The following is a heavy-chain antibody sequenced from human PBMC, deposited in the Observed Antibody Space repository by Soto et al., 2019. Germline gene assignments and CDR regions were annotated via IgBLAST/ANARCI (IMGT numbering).Heavy chain of an antibody. CDR2: IYYSGST. CDR1: GGSISSSSYY. CDR3: ARRGSNYLDYYYGMDV. Sequence: PSETLSLTGTVSGGSISSSSYYWGWIRQPPGKGLEWIGSIYYSGSTYYNPSLKSRVTISVDTSKNQFSLKLSSVTAADTAVYYCARRGSNYLDYYYGMDVWGQGTTVTVSS. V-gene: IGHV4-39*01. J-gene: IGHJ6*02. D-gene: IGHD4-4*01.